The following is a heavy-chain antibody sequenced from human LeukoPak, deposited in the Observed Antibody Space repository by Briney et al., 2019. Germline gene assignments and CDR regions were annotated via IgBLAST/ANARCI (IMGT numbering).Heavy chain of an antibody. CDR3: ARDPDGDYNFY. J-gene: IGHJ4*02. Sequence: GGSLRLSCEASGFTFDDYGMSWVRQAPGKGLEWVSYISSSGSTIYYADSVKGRFIISRDDAKSSLYLQMNSLRAEDTAVYYCARDPDGDYNFYWGQGTLVTVSS. D-gene: IGHD4-17*01. CDR1: GFTFDDYG. V-gene: IGHV3-48*04. CDR2: ISSSGSTI.